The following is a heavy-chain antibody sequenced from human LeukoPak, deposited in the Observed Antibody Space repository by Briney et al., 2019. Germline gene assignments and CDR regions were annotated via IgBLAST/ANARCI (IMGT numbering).Heavy chain of an antibody. J-gene: IGHJ6*03. CDR3: ARRHYSSSWISYYYYYMDV. D-gene: IGHD6-13*01. Sequence: GGSLRLSCAASGFTFSSYEMSWVRQAPGKGLEWVSGINWNGGSTGYADSVKGRFTISRDNAKNSLYLQMNSLRAEDTALYCCARRHYSSSWISYYYYYMDVWGKGTTVTVSS. CDR1: GFTFSSYE. CDR2: INWNGGST. V-gene: IGHV3-20*04.